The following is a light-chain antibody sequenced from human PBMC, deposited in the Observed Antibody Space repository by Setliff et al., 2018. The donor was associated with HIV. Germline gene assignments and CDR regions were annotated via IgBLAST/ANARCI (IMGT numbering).Light chain of an antibody. CDR2: EVH. CDR1: SGDVGGYDY. J-gene: IGLJ1*01. Sequence: QSALTQPASVSGSPGQSITISCTGTSGDVGGYDYVSWYQQHPGKAPKLMIYEVHYRPSGISNRFSGSKSGNMASLTISGLQADVEADYYCSSYTTASTYVFGTGTKVTVL. V-gene: IGLV2-14*01. CDR3: SSYTTASTYV.